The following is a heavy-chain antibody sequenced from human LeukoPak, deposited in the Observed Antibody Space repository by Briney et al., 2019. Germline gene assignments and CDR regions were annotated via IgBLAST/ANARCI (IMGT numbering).Heavy chain of an antibody. Sequence: SETLSLTCTVSGGSISSYYWSWIRQPPGKGLEWIGYIYYSGSTNYNPSLKSRVTISVDTSKNQFSLKLSSVTAADTAVYYCAKGAGGFSYYNWFDPWGQGTLVTVSS. D-gene: IGHD5-18*01. CDR3: AKGAGGFSYYNWFDP. CDR1: GGSISSYY. V-gene: IGHV4-59*01. CDR2: IYYSGST. J-gene: IGHJ5*02.